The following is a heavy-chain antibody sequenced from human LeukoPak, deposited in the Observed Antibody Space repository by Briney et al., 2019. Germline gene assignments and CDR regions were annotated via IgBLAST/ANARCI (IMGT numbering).Heavy chain of an antibody. CDR1: GFTFSSYI. D-gene: IGHD3-10*01. CDR2: ISSSSSYI. Sequence: PGGSLRLSCAASGFTFSSYIMNWVRQAPGKGLEWVSYISSSSSYIYYADSVKGRFTISRDNAKNSLYLQMNSLRAEDTAVYYCIGGSGSYDYWGQGTLVTVSS. J-gene: IGHJ4*02. CDR3: IGGSGSYDY. V-gene: IGHV3-21*01.